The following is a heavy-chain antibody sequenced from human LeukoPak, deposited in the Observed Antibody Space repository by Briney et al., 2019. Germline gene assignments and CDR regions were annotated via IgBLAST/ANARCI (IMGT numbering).Heavy chain of an antibody. D-gene: IGHD2-21*02. CDR2: IWYDGSNK. Sequence: GGSLRLSCAASGFTFSSYGMHWVRQAPGKGLEWVAVIWYDGSNKYYADSVKGRFTISRDNSKNTLYLQMNSLRAEDTAVYYCARESLAYCGGDCYSDYWGQGTLVTVSS. CDR1: GFTFSSYG. V-gene: IGHV3-33*01. CDR3: ARESLAYCGGDCYSDY. J-gene: IGHJ4*02.